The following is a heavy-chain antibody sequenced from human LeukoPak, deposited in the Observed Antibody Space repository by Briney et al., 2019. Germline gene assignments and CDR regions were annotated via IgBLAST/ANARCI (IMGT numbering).Heavy chain of an antibody. Sequence: SETLSLTCTVSGGSISSSSYYWGWIRQPPGKGLEWIGSIYYSGSTYYNPSLKSRVTISVDTSKNQFSLKLSSVTAADTAVYYCGHFESYYYYVDVWGKGTTVTVSS. CDR2: IYYSGST. V-gene: IGHV4-39*01. CDR3: GHFESYYYYVDV. D-gene: IGHD2/OR15-2a*01. CDR1: GGSISSSSYY. J-gene: IGHJ6*03.